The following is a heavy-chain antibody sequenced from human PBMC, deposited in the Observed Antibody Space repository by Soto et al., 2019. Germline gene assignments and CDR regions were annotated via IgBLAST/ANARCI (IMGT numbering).Heavy chain of an antibody. V-gene: IGHV4-59*12. Sequence: SETLSLTCTVSGCSISNYYLNWVRQPPGKGLELIGYIHYSGNTNYNPSLKSRVTISVDTSKNQFSLKLSSVTAADTAVYYCAREAITTTEDYYYYGMDVWGQGTTVTVSS. J-gene: IGHJ6*02. CDR2: IHYSGNT. D-gene: IGHD3-3*01. CDR1: GCSISNYY. CDR3: AREAITTTEDYYYYGMDV.